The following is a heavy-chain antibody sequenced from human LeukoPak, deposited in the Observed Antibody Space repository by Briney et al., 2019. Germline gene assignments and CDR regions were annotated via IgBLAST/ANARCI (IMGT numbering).Heavy chain of an antibody. CDR2: ISSSGSTI. V-gene: IGHV3-11*04. J-gene: IGHJ5*02. D-gene: IGHD3-22*01. CDR1: GFTFSDYY. Sequence: PGGSLRLSCAAPGFTFSDYYMSWIRQAPGKGLEWVSYISSSGSTIYYADSVKGRFTISRDNAKNSLYLQMNSLRAEDTAVYYCARDGRPYYYDSSGYGTWFDPWGQGTLVTVSS. CDR3: ARDGRPYYYDSSGYGTWFDP.